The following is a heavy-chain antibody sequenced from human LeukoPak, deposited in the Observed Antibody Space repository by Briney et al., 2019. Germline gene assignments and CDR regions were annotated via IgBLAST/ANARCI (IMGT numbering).Heavy chain of an antibody. D-gene: IGHD4-23*01. V-gene: IGHV3-7*03. CDR3: GRDLIDYGGNIVY. J-gene: IGHJ4*02. CDR1: GFTFSSYW. CDR2: MKYDGSEK. Sequence: PGGSLRLSCAASGFTFSSYWMSWVRQAPGKGLEWVANMKYDGSEKYYVDSVKGRFTISRDNAKNSLYLQMNSLRSDDTAVYYCGRDLIDYGGNIVYWGQGTLVTVSS.